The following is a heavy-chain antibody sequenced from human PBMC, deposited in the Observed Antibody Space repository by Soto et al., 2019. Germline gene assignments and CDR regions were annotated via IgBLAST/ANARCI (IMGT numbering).Heavy chain of an antibody. CDR3: ARGRGSSSNNCFDP. J-gene: IGHJ5*02. V-gene: IGHV1-2*02. CDR2: INPNSGST. D-gene: IGHD6-6*01. CDR1: GYTFTNFY. Sequence: QVQLVQSGAEVKKPGASVNVSCKASGYTFTNFYLHWVRQAPGQGLEWMGWINPNSGSTNYAQKCQGRVTMTRDTSISTVYMELSRLTSDDTAVYYCARGRGSSSNNCFDPWGQGTLVTVSS.